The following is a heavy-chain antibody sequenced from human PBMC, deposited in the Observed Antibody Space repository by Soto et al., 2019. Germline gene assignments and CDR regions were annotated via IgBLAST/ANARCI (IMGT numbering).Heavy chain of an antibody. D-gene: IGHD2-2*01. V-gene: IGHV1-2*04. CDR1: GYTFTGYY. Sequence: WASVKVSCKASGYTFTGYYMHWVRQAPGQGLEWMGWINPNSGGTNYAQKFQGWVTMTRDTSISTAYMELSRLRSDDTAVYYCARDSVPAAPYYYYYYGMDVWGQGTTVTVS. CDR2: INPNSGGT. J-gene: IGHJ6*02. CDR3: ARDSVPAAPYYYYYYGMDV.